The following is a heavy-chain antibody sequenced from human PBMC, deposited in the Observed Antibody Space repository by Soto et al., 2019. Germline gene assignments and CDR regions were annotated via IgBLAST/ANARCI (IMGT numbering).Heavy chain of an antibody. CDR1: GGSISSSSYY. CDR3: ARRAYNYGLIDY. CDR2: MYYSGST. D-gene: IGHD5-18*01. Sequence: QLQLQESGPGLVKPSETLSLSCTVSGGSISSSSYYWGWIRQPPGKGLEWIGSMYYSGSTYYNPSIKPRVSLSVDPSKNQFSLKLSSVTAADTAVYYCARRAYNYGLIDYWGQGTLVTVSS. V-gene: IGHV4-39*01. J-gene: IGHJ4*02.